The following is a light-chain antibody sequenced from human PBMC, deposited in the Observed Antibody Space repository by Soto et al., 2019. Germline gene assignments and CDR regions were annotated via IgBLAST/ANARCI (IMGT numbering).Light chain of an antibody. CDR3: QQYDNRPT. CDR2: GAS. CDR1: QSLGSS. V-gene: IGKV3-15*01. Sequence: VMTQYPATLSLSPGERATRSCRAGQSLGSSLAWYQQKPGQAPMLLIYGASTRATGIPARFSGSGSGTEFTLTISSLKSEDFAVDYCQQYDNRPTFGQGTKVDIK. J-gene: IGKJ1*01.